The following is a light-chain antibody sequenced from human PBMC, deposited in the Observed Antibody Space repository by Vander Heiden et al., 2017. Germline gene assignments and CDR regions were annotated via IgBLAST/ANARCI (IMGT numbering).Light chain of an antibody. J-gene: IGKJ1*01. V-gene: IGKV1-8*01. CDR2: AAS. Sequence: AIRMTQSPSSFSASTGDRVTITCRASQGISSYLAWYQQTPGKAPKLLIYAASTLHSGVPSWFSGRASAADFTLTISFLPSEDFATDYCQRYDTYPKTFGQGTKLEIK. CDR1: QGISSY. CDR3: QRYDTYPKT.